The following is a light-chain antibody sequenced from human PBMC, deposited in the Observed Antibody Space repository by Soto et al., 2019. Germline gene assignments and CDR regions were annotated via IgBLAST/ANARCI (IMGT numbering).Light chain of an antibody. CDR2: DVS. V-gene: IGLV2-14*01. CDR1: SSDVGGYNY. Sequence: QSDLTQPASVSGFPGQSISISCTGTSSDVGGYNYVSWYQQHPGKAPKLMIYDVSNRPSGVSNRFSGSKSGNTASLTISGLQAEDEADYYCSSYTSSSTLGVFGNGTKVTVL. J-gene: IGLJ1*01. CDR3: SSYTSSSTLGV.